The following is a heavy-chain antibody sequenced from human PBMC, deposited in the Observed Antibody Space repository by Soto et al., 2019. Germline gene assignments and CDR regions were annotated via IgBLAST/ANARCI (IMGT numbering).Heavy chain of an antibody. Sequence: SETLSLTCAVSGDTISTGGYSWAWIRQPPGKALEWIGHTYHSGNPYYNPSLKSRVIISVDRSKNQFSLKLSSVTAADTAVYYCARDRGLVGGFGELLYPNYYYYGMDVWGQGTTVT. CDR2: TYHSGNP. J-gene: IGHJ6*02. D-gene: IGHD3-10*01. V-gene: IGHV4-30-2*01. CDR1: GDTISTGGYS. CDR3: ARDRGLVGGFGELLYPNYYYYGMDV.